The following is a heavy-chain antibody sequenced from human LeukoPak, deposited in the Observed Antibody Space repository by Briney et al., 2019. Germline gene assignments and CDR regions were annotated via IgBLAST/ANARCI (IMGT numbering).Heavy chain of an antibody. CDR2: ISSSSSYI. CDR1: GFTSSSYS. Sequence: GGSLRLSCAASGFTSSSYSMNWVRQAPGKGLEWVSSISSSSSYIYYADSVKGRFTISRDNSKNTLYLQMNSLRAEDTAVYYCARGRGISSWYVDYWGQGTLVSVSS. CDR3: ARGRGISSWYVDY. J-gene: IGHJ4*02. D-gene: IGHD6-13*01. V-gene: IGHV3-21*01.